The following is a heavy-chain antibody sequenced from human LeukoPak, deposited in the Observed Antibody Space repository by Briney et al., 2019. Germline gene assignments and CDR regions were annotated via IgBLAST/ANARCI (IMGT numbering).Heavy chain of an antibody. Sequence: SETLSLTCTVSGGSISSYYWSWIRQPPGKGLEWIGYIYYRGSANYNPSLKSRVTISVDTSKNQFSLKLNSVTAADTAVYYCARRTYYYDSSGPNWFDPWGQGTLVTVSS. V-gene: IGHV4-59*01. CDR1: GGSISSYY. CDR2: IYYRGSA. D-gene: IGHD3-22*01. J-gene: IGHJ5*02. CDR3: ARRTYYYDSSGPNWFDP.